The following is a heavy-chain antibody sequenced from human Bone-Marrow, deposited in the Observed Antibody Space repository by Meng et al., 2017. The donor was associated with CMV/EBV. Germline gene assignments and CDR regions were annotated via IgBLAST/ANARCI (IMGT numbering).Heavy chain of an antibody. J-gene: IGHJ6*02. Sequence: LSLTCAASGFTFSSYSMNWVRQAPGKGLEWVSYISSSSSTIYYADSVKGRFTISRDNAKNSLYLQMNSLRAEDTAVYYCAREPPPQGSLVYYYGMDVWGQGTTVTVSS. CDR1: GFTFSSYS. D-gene: IGHD3-16*01. CDR2: ISSSSSTI. CDR3: AREPPPQGSLVYYYGMDV. V-gene: IGHV3-48*04.